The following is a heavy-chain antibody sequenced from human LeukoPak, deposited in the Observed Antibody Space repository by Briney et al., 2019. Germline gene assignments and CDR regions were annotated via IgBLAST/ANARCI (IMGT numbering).Heavy chain of an antibody. J-gene: IGHJ4*02. CDR1: GFTFSPYA. D-gene: IGHD5-12*01. V-gene: IGHV3-30-3*02. Sequence: GRSLRLPYLGSGFTFSPYALLWLRQAPGKGLEWVALFSYDGSTQRYADSVKGRFTISRDNSKNSLYLQMNRLRTEDTAVYYCAKAKDGFGSYDYLFVFWGQGTLVTVSS. CDR2: FSYDGSTQ. CDR3: AKAKDGFGSYDYLFVF.